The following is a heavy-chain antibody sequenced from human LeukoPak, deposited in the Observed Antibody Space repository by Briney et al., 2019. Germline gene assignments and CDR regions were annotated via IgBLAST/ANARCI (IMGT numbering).Heavy chain of an antibody. CDR3: ARERPYYYDSSGYYDL. J-gene: IGHJ4*02. D-gene: IGHD3-22*01. CDR1: GFTFSSYG. CDR2: ISYDGSNK. V-gene: IGHV3-30*03. Sequence: GGSLRLSCAASGFTFSSYGMHWVRQAPGKGLEWVAVISYDGSNKYYADSVKGRFTISRDNAKNSLYLQMNSLRAEDTAVYYCARERPYYYDSSGYYDLWGQGTLVTVSS.